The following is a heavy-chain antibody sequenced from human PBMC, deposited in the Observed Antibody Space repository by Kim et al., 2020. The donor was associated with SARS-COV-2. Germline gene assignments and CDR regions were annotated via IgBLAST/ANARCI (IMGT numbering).Heavy chain of an antibody. Sequence: YNPSLKSRITISVDTAKNQFSLKRRSVTAADTAVYYCARMIVGTSRYFDYWGQGALVTVSS. CDR3: ARMIVGTSRYFDY. D-gene: IGHD1-1*01. J-gene: IGHJ4*02. V-gene: IGHV4-4*09.